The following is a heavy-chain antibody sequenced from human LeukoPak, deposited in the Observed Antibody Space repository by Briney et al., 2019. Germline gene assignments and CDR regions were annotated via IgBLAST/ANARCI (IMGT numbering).Heavy chain of an antibody. Sequence: PGGSLRLSCAASGFTFSSYWMHWVRQAPGKGLLWVSRINTDGRSTCYADSVKGRFTISRDNAKNTLYLQMNSLRAEDTAVYYCVRDVWGDRDSYFDYWGQGTLVTVSS. V-gene: IGHV3-74*01. D-gene: IGHD2-21*01. CDR3: VRDVWGDRDSYFDY. CDR1: GFTFSSYW. J-gene: IGHJ4*02. CDR2: INTDGRST.